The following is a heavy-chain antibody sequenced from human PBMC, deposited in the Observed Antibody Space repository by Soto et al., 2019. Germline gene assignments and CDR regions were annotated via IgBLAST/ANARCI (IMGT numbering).Heavy chain of an antibody. CDR1: GGSMSSYY. CDR2: VYSSGGT. Sequence: SETLSLTCTVSGGSMSSYYWTWIRQPAGKGLEWIGRVYSSGGTHYNPSLKSRVTISPDTSKNQFSLRLLSVTDADTAVYYCARGQRFSDWFDPWGQGTLVTVSS. J-gene: IGHJ5*02. D-gene: IGHD3-3*01. V-gene: IGHV4-4*07. CDR3: ARGQRFSDWFDP.